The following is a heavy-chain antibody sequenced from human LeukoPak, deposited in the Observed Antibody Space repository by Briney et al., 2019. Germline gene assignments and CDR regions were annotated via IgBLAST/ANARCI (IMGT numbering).Heavy chain of an antibody. V-gene: IGHV1-46*01. CDR1: GYTFTSYY. CDR3: ARVQSGYYYYYGMDV. CDR2: INPSGGST. Sequence: ASVKVSCKASGYTFTSYYMHRVRQAPGQGLEWMGIINPSGGSTSYAQKFQGRVTMTRDTSTSTVYMELSSLRSEDTAVYYCARVQSGYYYYYGMDVWGQGTTVTVSS. J-gene: IGHJ6*02.